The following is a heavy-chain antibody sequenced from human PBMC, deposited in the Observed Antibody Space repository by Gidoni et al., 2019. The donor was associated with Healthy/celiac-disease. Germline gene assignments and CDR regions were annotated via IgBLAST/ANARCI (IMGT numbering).Heavy chain of an antibody. J-gene: IGHJ5*02. CDR1: GFTFSSYA. Sequence: EVQLLESGGGLVQPGGSLRLSCAASGFTFSSYAMSWVRQAPGKGLEWVSAISGSGGSTYYADSVKGRFTISRDNSKNTLYLQMNSLRAEDTAVYYCAKDRYCSSTSCYGWFDPWGQGTLVTVSS. D-gene: IGHD2-2*01. V-gene: IGHV3-23*01. CDR3: AKDRYCSSTSCYGWFDP. CDR2: ISGSGGST.